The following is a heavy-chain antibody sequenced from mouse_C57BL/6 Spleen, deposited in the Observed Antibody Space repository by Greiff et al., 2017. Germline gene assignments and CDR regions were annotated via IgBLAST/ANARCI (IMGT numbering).Heavy chain of an antibody. CDR1: GYSFTGYY. D-gene: IGHD1-1*01. Sequence: EVKLMESGPELVKPGASVKISCKASGYSFTGYYMNWVKQSPEKSLEWIGEINPSTGGTTYNQKFKAKATLTVDKSSSTAYMQLKSLTSEDSAVYYCVRSTTVVGAMDYWGQGTSVTVSS. CDR3: VRSTTVVGAMDY. V-gene: IGHV1-42*01. CDR2: INPSTGGT. J-gene: IGHJ4*01.